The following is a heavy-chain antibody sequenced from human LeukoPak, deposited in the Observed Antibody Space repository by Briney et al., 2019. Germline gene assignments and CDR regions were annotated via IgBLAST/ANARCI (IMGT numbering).Heavy chain of an antibody. J-gene: IGHJ4*02. CDR2: IKQDGSEK. D-gene: IGHD3-10*01. CDR3: AKIPGGSGSI. CDR1: GFTVSSNY. Sequence: GGSMRLSCAASGFTVSSNYMSWVRQAPGKGLEWVANIKQDGSEKYYVDSVKGRFTISRDNAKNSLYLQMNSLRAEDTAVYYCAKIPGGSGSIWGQGTLVTVSS. V-gene: IGHV3-7*01.